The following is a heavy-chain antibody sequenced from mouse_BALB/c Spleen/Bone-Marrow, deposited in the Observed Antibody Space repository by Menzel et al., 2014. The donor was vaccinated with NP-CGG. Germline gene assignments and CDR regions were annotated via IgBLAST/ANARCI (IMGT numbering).Heavy chain of an antibody. J-gene: IGHJ1*01. Sequence: VQLQQSGTVLARPGASVKMSCKASGYSFTSYWMHWVKQRPGQGLEWIGAIYPGNSDTSYNQKFKGKAKLTAVTSASTAYMELSSLTNEDSAVYYCTKTYYGNSFDVWGAGTTVTVSS. CDR3: TKTYYGNSFDV. D-gene: IGHD2-10*01. CDR2: IYPGNSDT. CDR1: GYSFTSYW. V-gene: IGHV1-5*01.